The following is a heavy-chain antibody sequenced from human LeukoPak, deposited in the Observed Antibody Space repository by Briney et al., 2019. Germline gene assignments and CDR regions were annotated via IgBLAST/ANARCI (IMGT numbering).Heavy chain of an antibody. V-gene: IGHV4-59*01. CDR1: GGSISSYY. J-gene: IGHJ5*02. CDR3: TRGADWFDP. CDR2: IYYSGST. Sequence: SETLSLTCTVSGGSISSYYWSWIRQPPGKGLEWIGYIYYSGSTNYNPSLKSRVTISVDTSKNQFSLRLTSVTTADTAVYYCTRGADWFDPWGQGTLVTVSS.